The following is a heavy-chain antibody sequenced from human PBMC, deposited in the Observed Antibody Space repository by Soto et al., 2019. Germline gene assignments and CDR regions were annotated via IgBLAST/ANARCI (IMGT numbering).Heavy chain of an antibody. CDR3: ARTGAPYSSSPIDAFDI. V-gene: IGHV5-51*01. J-gene: IGHJ3*02. Sequence: GESLKISCKGSGYSFTSYWIGCVRQMPGKGLEWMGIIDPGDSDTRYSPSFQGQVTISDCKSISTAYLQWSSLKASDTAMYYCARTGAPYSSSPIDAFDIWGQGTRVTVS. D-gene: IGHD6-6*01. CDR2: IDPGDSDT. CDR1: GYSFTSYW.